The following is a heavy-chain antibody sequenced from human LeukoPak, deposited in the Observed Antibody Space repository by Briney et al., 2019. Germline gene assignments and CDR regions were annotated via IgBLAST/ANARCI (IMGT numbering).Heavy chain of an antibody. Sequence: PGGSLRLSCAASGFTFSSSAMTWVRQAPGKGLEWVSSISGSGYNTYYADSVKGRFTISRDISKNTLFLQMNSLRAEDTAVYYCARDDGRSSENAFDIWGQGTLVTVSS. V-gene: IGHV3-23*01. D-gene: IGHD6-6*01. CDR1: GFTFSSSA. CDR2: ISGSGYNT. CDR3: ARDDGRSSENAFDI. J-gene: IGHJ3*02.